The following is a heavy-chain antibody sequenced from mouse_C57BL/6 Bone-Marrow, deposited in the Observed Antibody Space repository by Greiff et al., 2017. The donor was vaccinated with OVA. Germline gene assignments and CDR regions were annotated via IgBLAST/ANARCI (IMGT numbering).Heavy chain of an antibody. Sequence: VQLQQSGPELVKPGASVKISCKASGYTFTDYYMNWVKQSHGKSLEWIGDINPNNGGTSYNQKFKGKATLTVDKSSSTAYMELRSLTSEDSAVYYCARIPLDYWGQGTTLTVSS. CDR1: GYTFTDYY. CDR3: ARIPLDY. J-gene: IGHJ2*01. CDR2: INPNNGGT. V-gene: IGHV1-26*01.